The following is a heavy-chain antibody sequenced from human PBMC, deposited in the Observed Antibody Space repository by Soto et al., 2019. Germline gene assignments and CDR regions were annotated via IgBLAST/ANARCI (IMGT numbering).Heavy chain of an antibody. D-gene: IGHD3-3*01. CDR3: ARLPYDFWSGYYPYYYYYYMDV. CDR2: IYYSGST. Sequence: SETLSLTCTVSGGSISSSSYYWGWIRQPPGKGLEWIGSIYYSGSTYYNPSLKSRVTISVDTSKNQFSLKLSSVTAADTAVYYCARLPYDFWSGYYPYYYYYYMDVWGKGTTVTVSS. CDR1: GGSISSSSYY. J-gene: IGHJ6*03. V-gene: IGHV4-39*01.